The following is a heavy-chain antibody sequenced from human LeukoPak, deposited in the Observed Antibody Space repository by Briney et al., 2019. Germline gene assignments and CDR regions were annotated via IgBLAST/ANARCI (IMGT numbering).Heavy chain of an antibody. CDR2: IKQDGSEK. D-gene: IGHD6-19*01. J-gene: IGHJ4*02. Sequence: GGSLRLSCAASGFTFSSYWMSWVRQAPGKGLEWVANIKQDGSEKYYVDSVKGRFTISRDNAKNSLYLQMNSLRAEDTAVYYCARHLTQYSSGCYGYWGQGTLVTVSS. CDR1: GFTFSSYW. CDR3: ARHLTQYSSGCYGY. V-gene: IGHV3-7*01.